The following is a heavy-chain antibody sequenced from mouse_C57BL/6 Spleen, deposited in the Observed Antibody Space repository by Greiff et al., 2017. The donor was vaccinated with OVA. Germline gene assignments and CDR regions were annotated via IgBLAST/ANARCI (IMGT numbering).Heavy chain of an antibody. CDR2: IRNKANGYTT. CDR3: ARSPNWDAMDY. J-gene: IGHJ4*01. CDR1: GFTFTDYY. V-gene: IGHV7-3*01. Sequence: EVQRVESGGGLVQPGGSLSLSCAASGFTFTDYYMSWVRQPPGKALEWLGFIRNKANGYTTEYSASVKGRFTISRDNSQSILYLQMNALRAEDSATYYCARSPNWDAMDYWGQGTSVTVSS. D-gene: IGHD4-1*01.